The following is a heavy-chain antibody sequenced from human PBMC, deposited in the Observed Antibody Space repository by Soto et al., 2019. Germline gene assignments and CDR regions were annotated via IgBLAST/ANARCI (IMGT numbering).Heavy chain of an antibody. CDR2: INHSGST. V-gene: IGHV4-34*01. Sequence: QVQLQQWGAGLLKPSETLSLTCAVYVGSFSGYYWSWIRQPPGKGLEWIGEINHSGSTNYNPSLKSRVTISVDTSKNQFSLKLSSVTAADTAVYYCARVTGRYYYGMDVWGQGTTVTVSS. CDR3: ARVTGRYYYGMDV. CDR1: VGSFSGYY. J-gene: IGHJ6*02.